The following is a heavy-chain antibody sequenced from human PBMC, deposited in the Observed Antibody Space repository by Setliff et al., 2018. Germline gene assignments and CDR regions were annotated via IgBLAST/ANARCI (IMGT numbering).Heavy chain of an antibody. V-gene: IGHV3-48*01. J-gene: IGHJ4*02. CDR1: GFTFSTYA. D-gene: IGHD6-19*01. Sequence: GGSLRLSCAASGFTFSTYAMNWLRQAPGKGLEWVSYISSSSGLIYYADSVKGRFTISRDEAKNSLYLQMNSQRTEDTAVYYCARSAVAVPGQFYFDNWGQGTQVTVSS. CDR2: ISSSSGLI. CDR3: ARSAVAVPGQFYFDN.